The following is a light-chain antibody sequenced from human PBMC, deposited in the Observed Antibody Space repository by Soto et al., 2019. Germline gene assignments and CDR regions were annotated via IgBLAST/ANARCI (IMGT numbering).Light chain of an antibody. CDR1: QGISTY. Sequence: DIQMTQSPSSLSAYLGDRVTITCRASQGISTYLAWYQQKPGRLPKLLLFGASTLQSGVPARFSGSGSGTLFTLTINGLLPEDVATYYCQKYDRAPFTFGPGTKGDFK. CDR3: QKYDRAPFT. J-gene: IGKJ3*01. V-gene: IGKV1-27*01. CDR2: GAS.